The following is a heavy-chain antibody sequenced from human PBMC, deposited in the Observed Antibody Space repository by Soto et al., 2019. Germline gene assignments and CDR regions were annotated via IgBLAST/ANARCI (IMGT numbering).Heavy chain of an antibody. CDR1: GGSISSGGYS. Sequence: ASETLSLTCAVSGGSISSGGYSWSWIRQPPGKSQEWIGYIYHSGSTYYNPSLKSRVTISVDRSKNQFSLKLSSVTAADTAVYYCARSRTWYYDSSGSPGFDYWGQGTLLIVSS. CDR3: ARSRTWYYDSSGSPGFDY. D-gene: IGHD3-22*01. CDR2: IYHSGST. V-gene: IGHV4-30-2*01. J-gene: IGHJ4*02.